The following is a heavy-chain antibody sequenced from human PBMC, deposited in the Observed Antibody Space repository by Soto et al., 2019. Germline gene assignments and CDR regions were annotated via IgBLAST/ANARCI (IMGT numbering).Heavy chain of an antibody. CDR2: INHSGST. D-gene: IGHD3-10*01. J-gene: IGHJ4*02. Sequence: QVQLQQWGAGLLKPSETLSLTCAVYGGSFSGYYWSWIRQPPGKGLEWIGEINHSGSTNYNPSLXXRXPXSVDTSKNPVPPKLGSVAAADTAGDYCARGYGRNFDQWGQGTPGTVSS. CDR1: GGSFSGYY. V-gene: IGHV4-34*01. CDR3: ARGYGRNFDQ.